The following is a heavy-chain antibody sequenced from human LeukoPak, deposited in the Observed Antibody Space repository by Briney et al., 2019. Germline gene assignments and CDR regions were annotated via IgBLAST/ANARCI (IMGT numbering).Heavy chain of an antibody. D-gene: IGHD5-18*01. V-gene: IGHV3-23*01. CDR1: GFTFSAYP. Sequence: PRGSLRLSCAASGFTFSAYPMSWVRQAPGKGLEWVSTISGSGGSTYSADSVKGRFTISRDNSKNTLYLQMNSLRGEDTAVFYCAKGWVTDRNYFDSWGQGTLVTVSS. J-gene: IGHJ4*02. CDR2: ISGSGGST. CDR3: AKGWVTDRNYFDS.